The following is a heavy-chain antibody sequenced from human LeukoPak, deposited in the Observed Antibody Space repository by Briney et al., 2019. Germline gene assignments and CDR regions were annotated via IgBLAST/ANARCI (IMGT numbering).Heavy chain of an antibody. D-gene: IGHD2/OR15-2a*01. Sequence: ASVKVSCKASGYTFTGYYIHWVRQAPGQGLEWMGWINPNSGGPNYAQKFQGRVTMTRDTSISTAYMEMSRLRSDDTAVYHCARTFYDTLDSDAFDFWGQGTMVIVSS. CDR2: INPNSGGP. J-gene: IGHJ3*01. V-gene: IGHV1-2*02. CDR1: GYTFTGYY. CDR3: ARTFYDTLDSDAFDF.